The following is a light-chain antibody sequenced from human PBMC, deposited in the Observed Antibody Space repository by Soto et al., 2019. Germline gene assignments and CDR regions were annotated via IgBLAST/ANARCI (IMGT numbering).Light chain of an antibody. Sequence: DIQLTQCPSFLSAXXXXXXXXXXXASQGISSYLAWYQQKPGKAPKVLIFAASTLQSGVPSRFSGSGSGTEFTLTISSLQPEDFATYYCQQLNSYPRTFGQGTKVDIK. J-gene: IGKJ1*01. V-gene: IGKV1-9*01. CDR2: AAS. CDR1: QGISSY. CDR3: QQLNSYPRT.